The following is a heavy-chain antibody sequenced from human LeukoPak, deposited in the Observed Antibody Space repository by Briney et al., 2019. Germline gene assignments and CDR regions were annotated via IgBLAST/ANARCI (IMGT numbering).Heavy chain of an antibody. CDR1: GFTFGSYA. CDR2: IAHDETNR. Sequence: PGWSLTLSCAASGFTFGSYAMHWVRQAPGKGLEGVAVIAHDETNRFYADSVKGRFTISRDNSMNTLYLRMNSLRPEDTAVYFCARDLLPGAPDYFDYWGQGTLVTVSS. D-gene: IGHD2-2*01. V-gene: IGHV3-30*04. CDR3: ARDLLPGAPDYFDY. J-gene: IGHJ4*02.